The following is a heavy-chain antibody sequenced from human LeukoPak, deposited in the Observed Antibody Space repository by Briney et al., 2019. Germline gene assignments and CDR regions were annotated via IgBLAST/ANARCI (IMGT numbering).Heavy chain of an antibody. D-gene: IGHD6-6*01. Sequence: ASVKVSCKASGYTFNNHVINWVRQAPGRGLEWMGWINTYSANTNYAQEFQDRVIMTTDTSTSTAYMELRSLRSDDTAVYYCAREGGIARPPYLYYYIDVWGKGTTVTVSS. CDR2: INTYSANT. CDR1: GYTFNNHV. CDR3: AREGGIARPPYLYYYIDV. J-gene: IGHJ6*03. V-gene: IGHV1-18*01.